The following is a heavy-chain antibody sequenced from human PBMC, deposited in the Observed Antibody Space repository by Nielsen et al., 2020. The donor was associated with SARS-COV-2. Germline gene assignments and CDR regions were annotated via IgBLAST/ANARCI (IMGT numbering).Heavy chain of an antibody. CDR3: ARGGGGQDFDF. D-gene: IGHD2-15*01. CDR2: INWSGTNT. CDR1: GFIFDDFG. Sequence: GESLKISFAASGFIFDDFGMSWVRQPPGKGLEWVCSINWSGTNTDYADSVRGRFTISRDNAKKSLDLQVNSLRADDTAFYYCARGGGGQDFDFWGQGTLVTVSS. V-gene: IGHV3-20*03. J-gene: IGHJ4*02.